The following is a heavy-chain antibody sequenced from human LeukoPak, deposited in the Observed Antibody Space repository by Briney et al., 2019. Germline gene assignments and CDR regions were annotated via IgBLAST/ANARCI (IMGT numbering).Heavy chain of an antibody. CDR3: ARDGPRAGRGVIFEN. V-gene: IGHV3-7*01. CDR2: INQEGSET. J-gene: IGHJ4*02. Sequence: PGGSLRLSCAASGFTFSTYWMTWVRQAPGKGLEWVANINQEGSETYYVDSVKGRFTISRDNAKNSLYLQMNSLRVEDTAVYYCARDGPRAGRGVIFENWGQGTLVTVSS. CDR1: GFTFSTYW. D-gene: IGHD3-10*01.